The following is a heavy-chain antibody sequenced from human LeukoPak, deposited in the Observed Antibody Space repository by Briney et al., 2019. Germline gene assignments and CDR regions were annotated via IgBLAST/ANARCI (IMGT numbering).Heavy chain of an antibody. J-gene: IGHJ4*02. D-gene: IGHD3-22*01. V-gene: IGHV4-38-2*01. CDR3: ARTTYYYDSSGYLGEGYFDY. CDR2: IYHSGST. Sequence: SETLSLTCAVSGYSISSGYYWGWIRQPPGKGLEWIGSIYHSGSTYYNPSLKGRVTISVDTSKNQFSLKLSSVTAADTAVYYCARTTYYYDSSGYLGEGYFDYWGQGTLVTVSS. CDR1: GYSISSGYY.